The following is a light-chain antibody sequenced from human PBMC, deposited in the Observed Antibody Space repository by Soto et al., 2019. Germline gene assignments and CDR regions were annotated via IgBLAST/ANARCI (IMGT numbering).Light chain of an antibody. V-gene: IGKV1-5*03. Sequence: DIQMTQSPSTLSASVGDRVTITCRASHSISGWLAWYQQKPGKAPNLLIYKASTLESGVPSRFSGSGSGTEFTLTISSLQPDDFAPYSCQQSNSYPLTIGGGTKVEIK. CDR1: HSISGW. CDR3: QQSNSYPLT. CDR2: KAS. J-gene: IGKJ4*01.